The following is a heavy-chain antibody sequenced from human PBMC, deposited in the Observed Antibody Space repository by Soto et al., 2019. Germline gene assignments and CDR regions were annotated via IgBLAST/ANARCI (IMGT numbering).Heavy chain of an antibody. CDR3: ARDYSTTAPFDY. D-gene: IGHD2-21*01. V-gene: IGHV3-30-3*01. CDR2: VSFDGSNK. Sequence: GGSLRLSCAASGFTFSTYTLHWVRQAPGKGPEWVAVVSFDGSNKYYADSLEGRFTISRDNSKNTLYLEMNSLRAEDTAVYYCARDYSTTAPFDYWGQGTLVTV. J-gene: IGHJ4*02. CDR1: GFTFSTYT.